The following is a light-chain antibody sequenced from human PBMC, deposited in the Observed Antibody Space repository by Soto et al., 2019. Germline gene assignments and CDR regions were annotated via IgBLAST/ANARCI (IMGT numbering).Light chain of an antibody. Sequence: QSVLTQPRSVSGSPGQSVTISCTGTSSDVGGYDFISWYQHHPGKAPKLMIYAVSQRPSGVPDRFSGSKSGNTASLTISGLQAEDEGDYYCCSYAGSYTSKVFGGGTKLTVL. CDR2: AVS. CDR3: CSYAGSYTSKV. V-gene: IGLV2-11*01. J-gene: IGLJ3*02. CDR1: SSDVGGYDF.